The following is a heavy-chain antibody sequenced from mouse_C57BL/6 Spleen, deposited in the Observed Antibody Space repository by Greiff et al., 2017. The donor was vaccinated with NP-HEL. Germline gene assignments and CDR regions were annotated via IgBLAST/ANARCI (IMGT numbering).Heavy chain of an antibody. CDR3: APEAWFAY. CDR2: IYPGDGDT. V-gene: IGHV1-82*01. J-gene: IGHJ3*01. CDR1: GYAFSSSW. Sequence: VQLQQSGPELVKPGASVKISCKASGYAFSSSWMNWVKQRPGKGLEWIGRIYPGDGDTNYNGKFKGKATLTADKSSSTAYMHLSSLTSEDSAVYFCAPEAWFAYWGQGTLVTVSA.